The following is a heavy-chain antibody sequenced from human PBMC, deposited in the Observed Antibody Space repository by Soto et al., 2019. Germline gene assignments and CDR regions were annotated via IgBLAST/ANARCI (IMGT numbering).Heavy chain of an antibody. J-gene: IGHJ5*02. Sequence: RGESLKISCKGSGYSFTSYWIGWVRQMPGKGLEWMGIIYPGDSDTRYSPSFQGQVTISADKSISTAYLQWSSLKASDTAMYYCARRGREYSSSPLQLDPWGQGTLVTVYS. CDR3: ARRGREYSSSPLQLDP. V-gene: IGHV5-51*01. CDR2: IYPGDSDT. CDR1: GYSFTSYW. D-gene: IGHD6-6*01.